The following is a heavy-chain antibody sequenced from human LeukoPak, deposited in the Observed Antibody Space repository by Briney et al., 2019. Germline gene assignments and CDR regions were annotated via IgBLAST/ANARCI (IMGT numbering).Heavy chain of an antibody. V-gene: IGHV3-21*06. CDR1: GFTFSSYS. CDR2: ISSSSSYI. D-gene: IGHD4-17*01. Sequence: GGSLRLSCAASGFTFSSYSMNWVRQAPGKGLEWVSSISSSSSYIYYADSVKGRFTISRDNAKNSVYLQMNSLRDEDTAVYYCARGYGDHGEYFDHWGQGTLVTVSS. CDR3: ARGYGDHGEYFDH. J-gene: IGHJ4*02.